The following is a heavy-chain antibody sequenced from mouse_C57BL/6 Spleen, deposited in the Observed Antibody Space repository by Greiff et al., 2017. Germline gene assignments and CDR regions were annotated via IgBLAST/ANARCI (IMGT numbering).Heavy chain of an antibody. CDR2: IWGGGRT. D-gene: IGHD4-1*01. J-gene: IGHJ4*01. Sequence: VQLVESGPGLVAPSQCLSITCTVSGFSFTSYGVDWVRQPPGKGLEWLGRIWGGGRTTYYSAHMFSLSISTVNYQSQAFLIMNSLQTDDTAMYYWAKRTGTGDAMDYWGQGTSVTVSS. CDR1: GFSFTSYG. V-gene: IGHV2-9*01. CDR3: AKRTGTGDAMDY.